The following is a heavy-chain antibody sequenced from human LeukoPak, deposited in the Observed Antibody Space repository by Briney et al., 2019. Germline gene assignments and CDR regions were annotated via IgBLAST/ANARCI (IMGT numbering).Heavy chain of an antibody. Sequence: ASVKVSCKASGGTFSIYAMSWVRQAPGQGLAWMGRIIPILGQTNYAQKFQGRVTITADKSTSTAYMELSSLRSEDTAVYYCARDGDYYYGMDVWGQGTTVTVSS. CDR3: ARDGDYYYGMDV. J-gene: IGHJ6*02. CDR1: GGTFSIYA. CDR2: IIPILGQT. D-gene: IGHD3-10*01. V-gene: IGHV1-69*04.